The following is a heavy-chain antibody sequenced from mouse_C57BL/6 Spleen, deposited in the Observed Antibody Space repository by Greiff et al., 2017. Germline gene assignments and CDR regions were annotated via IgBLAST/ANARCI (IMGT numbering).Heavy chain of an antibody. V-gene: IGHV1-55*01. Sequence: QVQLQQPGAELVKPGASVKMSCKASGYTFTSYWITWVKQRPGQGLEWIGDIYPGSGSTNYTEKFKGKATLTVDTSSSTAYMQLSSLTSEDTAVYYCATYGSAWCAYWGQGTLVTVSA. D-gene: IGHD2-2*01. CDR2: IYPGSGST. CDR1: GYTFTSYW. CDR3: ATYGSAWCAY. J-gene: IGHJ3*01.